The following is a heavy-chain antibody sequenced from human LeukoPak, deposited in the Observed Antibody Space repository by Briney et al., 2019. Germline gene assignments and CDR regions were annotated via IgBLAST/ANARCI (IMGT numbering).Heavy chain of an antibody. V-gene: IGHV3-30*18. D-gene: IGHD5-18*01. CDR3: AKANPGYSYGLGDFDL. CDR1: GFTFSSYA. Sequence: PGGSLRLSCAASGFTFSSYAMTWVRQAPGKGLEWVAVISYDGSSKYYADSVKSRFTISRDNSKNTLYLQMNSLRVEDTAVYYCAKANPGYSYGLGDFDLWGRGTLVTVSS. CDR2: ISYDGSSK. J-gene: IGHJ2*01.